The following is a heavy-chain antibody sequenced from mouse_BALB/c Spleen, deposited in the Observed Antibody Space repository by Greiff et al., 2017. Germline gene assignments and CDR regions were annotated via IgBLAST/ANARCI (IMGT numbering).Heavy chain of an antibody. CDR1: GYAFTNYL. V-gene: IGHV1-54*01. CDR2: INPGSGGT. J-gene: IGHJ3*01. D-gene: IGHD1-1*01. Sequence: QVHVKQSGAELVRPGTSVKVSCKASGYAFTNYLIEWVKQRPGQGLEWIGVINPGSGGTNYNEKFKGKATLTADKSSSTAYMQLSSLTSDDSAVYFCALITTEGFAYWGQGTLVTVSA. CDR3: ALITTEGFAY.